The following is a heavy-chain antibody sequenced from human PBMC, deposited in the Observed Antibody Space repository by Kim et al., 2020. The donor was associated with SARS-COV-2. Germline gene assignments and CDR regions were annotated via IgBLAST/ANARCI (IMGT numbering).Heavy chain of an antibody. Sequence: GNPTYAQGFTGRFVFSLDTSVSTAYLQISSLKAEDTAVYYCARDSGPFDDWGQGTLVTVSS. CDR2: GNP. V-gene: IGHV7-4-1*02. CDR3: ARDSGPFDD. J-gene: IGHJ4*02. D-gene: IGHD6-19*01.